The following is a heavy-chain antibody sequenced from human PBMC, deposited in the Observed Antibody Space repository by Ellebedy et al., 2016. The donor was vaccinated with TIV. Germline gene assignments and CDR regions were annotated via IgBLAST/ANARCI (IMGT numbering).Heavy chain of an antibody. V-gene: IGHV3-64*01. Sequence: GESLKISCAASGFTFSSYAMHWVRQAPGKGLEYVSAISSNGGSTYYANSVKGRFTISRDNAKNSLYLQMNSLRAEDTAVYYCATGLSGWEVDYWGQGTLVTVSS. D-gene: IGHD6-19*01. CDR1: GFTFSSYA. CDR3: ATGLSGWEVDY. CDR2: ISSNGGST. J-gene: IGHJ4*02.